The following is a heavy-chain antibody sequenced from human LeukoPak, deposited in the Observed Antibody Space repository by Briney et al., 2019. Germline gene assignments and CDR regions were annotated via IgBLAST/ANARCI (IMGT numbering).Heavy chain of an antibody. CDR1: GGSFSGYY. CDR3: ARSRSYGYRDVDY. V-gene: IGHV4-34*01. Sequence: SETLSLTCAVYGGSFSGYYWSWIRQPPGKGLEWIGEISHSGSTNYNPSLKSRVTISVDTSKNQFSLKLSSVTAADTAVYYCARSRSYGYRDVDYWGQGTLVTVSS. CDR2: ISHSGST. J-gene: IGHJ4*02. D-gene: IGHD5-18*01.